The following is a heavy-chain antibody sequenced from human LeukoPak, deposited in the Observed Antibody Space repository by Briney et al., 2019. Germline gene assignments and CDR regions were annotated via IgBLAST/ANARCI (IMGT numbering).Heavy chain of an antibody. J-gene: IGHJ1*01. CDR3: AKPTTMIVVEGYFQH. CDR1: GFTFDDYA. V-gene: IGHV3-9*01. Sequence: PGGSLRLSCAASGFTFDDYAMHWLRQAPGKGLEWVSGISWNSGSIGYADSVKGRFTISRDNAKNSLYLQMNSLRAEDTALYYCAKPTTMIVVEGYFQHWGQGTLVTVSS. D-gene: IGHD3-22*01. CDR2: ISWNSGSI.